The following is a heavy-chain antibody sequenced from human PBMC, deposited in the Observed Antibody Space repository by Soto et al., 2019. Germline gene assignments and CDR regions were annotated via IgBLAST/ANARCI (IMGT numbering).Heavy chain of an antibody. Sequence: EVQLVESGGGLVQPGGSLTVSCTASGFTFSSHWIHWVRQGPGKGLMWVSRIDGDGRNTDYADSVKGRFALSRDNAKNTVNLHMRSLRADDTGVYYCIRGSRGWNGIDYWGQGARVTVSS. V-gene: IGHV3-74*01. CDR2: IDGDGRNT. CDR3: IRGSRGWNGIDY. CDR1: GFTFSSHW. D-gene: IGHD6-19*01. J-gene: IGHJ4*02.